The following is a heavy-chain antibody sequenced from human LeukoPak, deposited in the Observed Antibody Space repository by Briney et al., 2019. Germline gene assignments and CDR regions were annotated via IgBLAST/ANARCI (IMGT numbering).Heavy chain of an antibody. Sequence: SETLSLACTVSDGSISSSSYFWGWIRQPPGKGLEWIGTIYYTGSTYYTPSLKSRVTISIDTSNNQFSLILSSVTAADTAVYYCARQTRRVGGNSALGWLDPWGHGTLVTVSS. CDR1: DGSISSSSYF. J-gene: IGHJ5*02. CDR3: ARQTRRVGGNSALGWLDP. V-gene: IGHV4-39*01. D-gene: IGHD2/OR15-2a*01. CDR2: IYYTGST.